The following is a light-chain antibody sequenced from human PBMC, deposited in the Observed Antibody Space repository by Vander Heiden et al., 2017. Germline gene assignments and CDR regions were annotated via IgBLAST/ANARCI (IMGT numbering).Light chain of an antibody. V-gene: IGKV1-33*01. CDR1: QDISNY. CDR3: QQYDNLYT. CDR2: DAS. Sequence: DIQLTQSPSSLSASVGDRVTITCQASQDISNYLNWYQQKPGKAPKLLIYDASNVETGVPSRFSGSGAGTDFTFTISSLQPEDIATYYGQQYDNLYTFGQGTKLEIK. J-gene: IGKJ2*01.